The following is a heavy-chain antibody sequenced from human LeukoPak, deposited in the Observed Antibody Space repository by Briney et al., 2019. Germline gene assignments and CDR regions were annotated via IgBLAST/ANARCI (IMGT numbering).Heavy chain of an antibody. CDR1: GYPFSSYS. D-gene: IGHD6-19*01. CDR2: ISVSGGVR. J-gene: IGHJ4*02. V-gene: IGHV3-48*01. CDR3: AKDHSTDWYDWSY. Sequence: GGSLRLSCVASGYPFSSYSMNWIRQAPGKGLEWVSYISVSGGVRSYADSVKGRFTISRDNSKNTLYLQMNTVRAEDTAVYYCAKDHSTDWYDWSYWGQGTLVTVSS.